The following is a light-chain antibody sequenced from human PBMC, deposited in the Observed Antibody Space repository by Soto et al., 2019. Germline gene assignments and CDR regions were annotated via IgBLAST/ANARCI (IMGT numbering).Light chain of an antibody. J-gene: IGLJ3*02. V-gene: IGLV2-11*01. Sequence: QSALTQPRSVSGSLGQSVTISCTGTSSDAGFYTYVSWYQHHPGEAPKLIIHDVNKRPSGVPARFSGSKSGSTASLTISGLQADDEADYYCCSYVAFDTLGFGGGT. CDR3: CSYVAFDTLG. CDR1: SSDAGFYTY. CDR2: DVN.